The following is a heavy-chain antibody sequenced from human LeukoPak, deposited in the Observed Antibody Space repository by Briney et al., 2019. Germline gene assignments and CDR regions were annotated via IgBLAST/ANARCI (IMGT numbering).Heavy chain of an antibody. CDR1: GYIFTS. D-gene: IGHD1-20*01. J-gene: IGHJ5*02. V-gene: IGHV5-51*01. CDR2: IYPGDSDG. CDR3: ARLNYNWFDP. Sequence: GESQKISCKASGYIFTSQVSGKVLEWMGIIYPGDSDGRYNPSFQGQLTISADKSISAAYLQWSGLKASDTAKYYCARLNYNWFDPWGQGTLVTVSS.